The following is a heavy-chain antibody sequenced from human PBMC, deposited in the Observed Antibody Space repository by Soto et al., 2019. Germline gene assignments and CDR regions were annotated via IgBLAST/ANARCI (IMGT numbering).Heavy chain of an antibody. CDR2: IYYSGST. V-gene: IGHV4-31*03. CDR3: VRTAWHFFDS. D-gene: IGHD3-3*02. Sequence: PSETLSLTCTVSGGSINSGGYYWSWIRQHPGKGLEWIGYIYYSGSTFYNPSLKSRITISSDTSKNQFSLKLNSVTAADTAVYYCVRTAWHFFDSWGQGTRVTVSS. J-gene: IGHJ4*02. CDR1: GGSINSGGYY.